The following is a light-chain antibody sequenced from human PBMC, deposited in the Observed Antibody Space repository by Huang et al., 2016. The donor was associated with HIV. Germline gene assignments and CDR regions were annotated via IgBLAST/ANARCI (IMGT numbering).Light chain of an antibody. CDR1: QSVATY. J-gene: IGKJ4*01. Sequence: EVVLTQSPPTLSLSPGETGTLSCRASQSVATYLSWYQQRPGQGPRLLIYDTSYRAPGVPARFSGTGSGTDFTLTISSLEPEDLAIYYCQQRSNWPLTFDGGTKVEI. V-gene: IGKV3-11*01. CDR3: QQRSNWPLT. CDR2: DTS.